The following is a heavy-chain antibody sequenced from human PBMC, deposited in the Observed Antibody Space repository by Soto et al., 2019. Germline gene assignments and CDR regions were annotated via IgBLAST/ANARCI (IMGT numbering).Heavy chain of an antibody. CDR2: ISYDGSNK. V-gene: IGHV3-30-3*01. Sequence: PGGSLRLSCAASGFTFSSYAMHWVRQAPGKGLEWVAVISYDGSNKYYADSAKGRFTISRDNSKNTLYLQMNSLRAEDTAVYYCARDRDSGSYYGAFDIWGQGTMVTVS. D-gene: IGHD1-26*01. CDR1: GFTFSSYA. CDR3: ARDRDSGSYYGAFDI. J-gene: IGHJ3*02.